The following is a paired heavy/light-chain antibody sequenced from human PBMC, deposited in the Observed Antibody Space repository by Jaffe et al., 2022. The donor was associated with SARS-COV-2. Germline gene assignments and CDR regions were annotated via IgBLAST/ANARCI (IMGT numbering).Light chain of an antibody. Sequence: DIVMIQSPDSLAVSLGERATINCESSQSIFYSPNNNNYLAWYQQKPGQPPKLLIYWASTRESGVPDRFSGSGSGTYFTLTISSLQAEDVAVYYCQQYYNTPLTFGGGTKVEIK. CDR2: WAS. J-gene: IGKJ4*01. CDR3: QQYYNTPLT. CDR1: QSIFYSPNNNNY. V-gene: IGKV4-1*01.
Heavy chain of an antibody. V-gene: IGHV4-61*02. CDR2: IYISGST. D-gene: IGHD2-21*02. CDR3: ARSLYLGYGGNSGFDY. Sequence: QVQLQESGPGLVKPSQTLSLTCTVSGDSISNVNGYWNWIRQPAGKGLEWIGRIYISGSTNYNPSLKSRVTMSLDTSKNQFSLKLTSVTAADTAVYYCARSLYLGYGGNSGFDYWGQGTLVTVSS. J-gene: IGHJ4*02. CDR1: GDSISNVNGY.